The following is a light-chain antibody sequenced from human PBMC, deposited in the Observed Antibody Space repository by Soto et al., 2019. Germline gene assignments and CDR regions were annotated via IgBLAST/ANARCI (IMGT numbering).Light chain of an antibody. J-gene: IGKJ4*01. CDR3: QQFNNWPPLT. CDR2: SAS. Sequence: EVVMTQSPATLSVSPGERVTLSCRASQFVSTNLAWYQQKPGQAPRLLIYSASTRATGIPARFSGSGSGPEFTLPISSLQSEDFGVYYCQQFNNWPPLTFGGGTKVEIK. CDR1: QFVSTN. V-gene: IGKV3-15*01.